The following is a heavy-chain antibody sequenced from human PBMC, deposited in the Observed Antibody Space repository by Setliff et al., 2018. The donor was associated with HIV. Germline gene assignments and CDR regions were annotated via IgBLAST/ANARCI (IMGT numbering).Heavy chain of an antibody. CDR3: ARRDGYSYGFYFDY. D-gene: IGHD5-18*01. CDR2: IYYSGST. J-gene: IGHJ4*02. V-gene: IGHV4-39*01. Sequence: SETLSLTCTVSGGSISSSTYYWGWIRQPPGKGLEWIGTIYYSGSTYYNPSLKSRLTISVDTSKNQFSLKLSSVTAADTAVYYCARRDGYSYGFYFDYWGQGTLVAVSS. CDR1: GGSISSSTYY.